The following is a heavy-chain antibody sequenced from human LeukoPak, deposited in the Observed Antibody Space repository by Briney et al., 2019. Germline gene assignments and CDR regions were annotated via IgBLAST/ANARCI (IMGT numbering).Heavy chain of an antibody. CDR1: GGSISRSSYY. Sequence: SETLSLTCTVSGGSISRSSYYWGWIRQPPGTGLEWIGSIYYSGSTYYNPSLKSRVTISVDTSKNQLSLKLSSVTAADTAVYFCSVAVNSFDNWGQGTLVTVSS. CDR3: SVAVNSFDN. V-gene: IGHV4-39*01. J-gene: IGHJ4*02. D-gene: IGHD3-22*01. CDR2: IYYSGST.